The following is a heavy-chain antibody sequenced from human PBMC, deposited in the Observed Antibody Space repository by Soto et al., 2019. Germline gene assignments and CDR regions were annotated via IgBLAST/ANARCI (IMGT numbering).Heavy chain of an antibody. CDR3: AKDIVVVVAGGDAFDI. Sequence: EVQLLESGGGLVQPGGSLRLSCAASGFTFSSYAMSWVRQAPGKGLEWVSSISGSSGSTYYADFLRGRFTISRDKSKNTLYLQMNSLRAEDTAVYYCAKDIVVVVAGGDAFDIWGKGTMVTVSS. CDR1: GFTFSSYA. D-gene: IGHD2-15*01. CDR2: ISGSSGST. V-gene: IGHV3-23*01. J-gene: IGHJ3*02.